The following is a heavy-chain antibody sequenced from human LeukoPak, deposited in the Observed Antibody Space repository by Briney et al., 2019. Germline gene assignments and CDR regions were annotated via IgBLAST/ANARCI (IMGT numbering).Heavy chain of an antibody. V-gene: IGHV4-59*08. CDR3: ARLSGWLASYYYYGMDV. CDR1: GGSISSYY. J-gene: IGHJ6*02. CDR2: IYYSGST. D-gene: IGHD6-19*01. Sequence: PSETLSLTCTVSGGSISSYYWRWIRQPPGKGLEWIGYIYYSGSTNYNPSLKSRVTISVDTSKNQFSLKLSSVTAAATAVYYCARLSGWLASYYYYGMDVWGQGTTVTVSS.